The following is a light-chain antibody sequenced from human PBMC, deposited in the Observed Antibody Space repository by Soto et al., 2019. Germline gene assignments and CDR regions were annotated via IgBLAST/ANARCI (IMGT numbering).Light chain of an antibody. V-gene: IGKV1-5*01. CDR2: DAS. CDR1: QSISSW. J-gene: IGKJ1*01. CDR3: QQYNSYSEA. Sequence: DIHMTQSPSTLSASAGDRVTITCRASQSISSWLAWYQQKPGEAPNLLIYDASSLESGVPSRFSGSGSGTEFTLTISSLQPDDFATYYCQQYNSYSEAFGQGTKVDI.